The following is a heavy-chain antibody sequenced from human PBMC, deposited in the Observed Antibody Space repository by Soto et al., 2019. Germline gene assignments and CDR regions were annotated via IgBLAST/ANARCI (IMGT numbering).Heavy chain of an antibody. CDR1: GGSFSGYY. V-gene: IGHV4-34*01. CDR3: ARLLHDNRGYYYFDY. CDR2: INHSGST. J-gene: IGHJ4*02. D-gene: IGHD3-9*01. Sequence: TSETLSLTCAVYGGSFSGYYWTWIRQPPGTGLEWIGEINHSGSTNYNPSLKSRVTISVDTSKNQFSLKLTSVTAADTAVYYCARLLHDNRGYYYFDYWGRGTLVTVSS.